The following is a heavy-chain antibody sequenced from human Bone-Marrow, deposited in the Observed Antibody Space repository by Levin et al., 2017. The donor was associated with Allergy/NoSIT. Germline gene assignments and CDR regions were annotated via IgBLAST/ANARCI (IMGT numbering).Heavy chain of an antibody. D-gene: IGHD2-15*01. CDR1: GYSISSGYY. CDR3: ARVGYCSGGSCPDY. CDR2: IYHSGST. V-gene: IGHV4-38-2*01. J-gene: IGHJ4*02. Sequence: SQTLSLTCAVSGYSISSGYYWGWIRQPPGKGLEWIGSIYHSGSTYYNPSLKSRVTISVDTSKNQFSLKLSSVTAADTAVYYCARVGYCSGGSCPDYWGQGTLVTVSS.